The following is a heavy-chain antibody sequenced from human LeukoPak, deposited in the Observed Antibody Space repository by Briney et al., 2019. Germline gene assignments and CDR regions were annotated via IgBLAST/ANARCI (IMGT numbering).Heavy chain of an antibody. Sequence: SETLSLTCTVSGGSISNYYWCWIRQPPGKGLEWIGYIYYSGSTNSNPSLKSRVTISVDTSKNQFSLKLSSVTAADTAVYYCARVRQTTSVGVYYFDYWGQGTLVTVSS. V-gene: IGHV4-59*12. CDR1: GGSISNYY. J-gene: IGHJ4*02. CDR2: IYYSGST. CDR3: ARVRQTTSVGVYYFDY. D-gene: IGHD1-14*01.